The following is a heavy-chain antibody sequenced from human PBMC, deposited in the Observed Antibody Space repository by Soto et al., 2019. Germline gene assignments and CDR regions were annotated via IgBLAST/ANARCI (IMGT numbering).Heavy chain of an antibody. CDR1: GFSFSDYG. CDR3: ARPRIAVAGLDY. D-gene: IGHD6-19*01. Sequence: GGSLRLSCAASGFSFSDYGMHWVRQAPGKGLEWVAVIWYDGNNKYYVDSVKGRFTISRDNSKNTVYLQMNSLRAEDTAVYYCARPRIAVAGLDYWGQGTLVTVSS. V-gene: IGHV3-33*01. CDR2: IWYDGNNK. J-gene: IGHJ4*02.